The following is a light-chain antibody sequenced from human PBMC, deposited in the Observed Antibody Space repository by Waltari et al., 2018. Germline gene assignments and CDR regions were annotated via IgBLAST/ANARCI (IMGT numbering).Light chain of an antibody. CDR3: CSYAGSAISM. CDR1: TSHIGKYNL. J-gene: IGLJ3*02. CDR2: DVN. Sequence: QSALTQTASVSGSPGQAITISCSGTTSHIGKYNLVSWYQQHPGKAPTLIIYDVNKRPSGVSNRFSGSKSGNTAFLTISGLQSADEADYYCCSYAGSAISMFGGGTKVTVL. V-gene: IGLV2-23*02.